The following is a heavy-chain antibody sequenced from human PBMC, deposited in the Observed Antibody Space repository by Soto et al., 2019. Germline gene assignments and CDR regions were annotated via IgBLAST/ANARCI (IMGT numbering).Heavy chain of an antibody. Sequence: QVQLQESGPGLVKPSQTLSLTCTVSGGSMSSGDYYWSWISQPPGKGLEWIGYIYDSGSTYYNSSLKSRVNITLDTSKNQFSLKLTSVTAADTAVYYCARDNGVGPWGQGTLVTVSS. CDR2: IYDSGST. CDR3: ARDNGVGP. CDR1: GGSMSSGDYY. J-gene: IGHJ5*02. V-gene: IGHV4-30-4*01. D-gene: IGHD2-8*01.